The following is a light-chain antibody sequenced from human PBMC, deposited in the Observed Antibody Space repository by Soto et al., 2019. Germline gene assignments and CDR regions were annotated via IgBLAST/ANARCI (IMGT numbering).Light chain of an antibody. CDR3: LLSHSGTSVV. J-gene: IGLJ2*01. Sequence: QAVVTQEPSLTVSPGGTVTLTCGSSTGAVTSGHYPYWFQQKSGQAPRTLIYDTSNKHSCTPARFSGSLLGGKAALTLSGALYEDEHDYYSLLSHSGTSVVFGGGTK. V-gene: IGLV7-46*01. CDR2: DTS. CDR1: TGAVTSGHY.